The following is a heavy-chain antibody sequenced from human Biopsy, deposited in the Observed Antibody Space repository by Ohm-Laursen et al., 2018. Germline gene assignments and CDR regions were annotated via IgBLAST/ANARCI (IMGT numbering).Heavy chain of an antibody. CDR1: GDSFTSYA. V-gene: IGHV1-69*10. Sequence: VASVKVSCNASGDSFTSYAIGWVRQAPGQGLESLGGIIPIPKVATYAQKFQGRFTITADESTSTAYMELSSLTSDDTAVYFCARGEGSSWFDPWGHGTLVTVSS. J-gene: IGHJ5*02. CDR3: ARGEGSSWFDP. D-gene: IGHD1-26*01. CDR2: IIPIPKVA.